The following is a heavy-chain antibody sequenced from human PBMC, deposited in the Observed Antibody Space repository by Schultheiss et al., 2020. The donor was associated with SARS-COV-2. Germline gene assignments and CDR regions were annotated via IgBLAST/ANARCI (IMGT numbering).Heavy chain of an antibody. CDR1: GYTFSDYY. J-gene: IGHJ2*01. Sequence: ASVKVSCKASGYTFSDYYMHWVRQAPGQGLEWMGYIHPKNGGTYYAQKFQGWVTMTRDTSISTAYLELSSLKSDDTAVYYCARGARITILTVALTGYFDLWGRGTLVTVSS. CDR3: ARGARITILTVALTGYFDL. CDR2: IHPKNGGT. D-gene: IGHD3-10*01. V-gene: IGHV1-2*04.